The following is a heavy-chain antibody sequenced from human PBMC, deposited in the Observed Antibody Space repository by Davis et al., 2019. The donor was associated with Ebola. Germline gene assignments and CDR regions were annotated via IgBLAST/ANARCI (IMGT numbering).Heavy chain of an antibody. J-gene: IGHJ6*02. D-gene: IGHD5-12*01. Sequence: GESLKISCAASGFTLSSYSMNWVRQAPGKGLEWVSSISSSSSYIYYADSVKGRFTISRDNAKNSLYLQMNSLRAEDTAVYYCARDRGVATTYYYYYGMDVWGQGTTVTVSS. V-gene: IGHV3-21*01. CDR3: ARDRGVATTYYYYYGMDV. CDR1: GFTLSSYS. CDR2: ISSSSSYI.